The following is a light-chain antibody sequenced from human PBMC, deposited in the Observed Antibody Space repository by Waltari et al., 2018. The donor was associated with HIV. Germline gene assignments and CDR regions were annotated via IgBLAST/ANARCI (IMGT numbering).Light chain of an antibody. CDR3: CSYAGRYTWV. CDR2: DVT. CDR1: SSDVGGYNY. V-gene: IGLV2-11*01. J-gene: IGLJ3*02. Sequence: QSALTQPRSVSGSPGQSVTISCSGTSSDVGGYNYVSWYQQHPGKAPKLMIYDVTERPSGVPDRFSGSKSGNTVSLTISGLQADDEADYYCCSYAGRYTWVFGGGTELTVL.